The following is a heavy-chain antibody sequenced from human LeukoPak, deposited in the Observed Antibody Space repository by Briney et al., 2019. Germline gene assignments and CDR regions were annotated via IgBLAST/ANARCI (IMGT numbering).Heavy chain of an antibody. J-gene: IGHJ4*02. CDR1: GFTFSSSG. D-gene: IGHD6-13*01. CDR2: IRGKTDGETT. CDR3: ILAAAGPAY. Sequence: PGGSLRLSCAASGFTFSSSGMNWVRQAPGKGLEWVGRIRGKTDGETTDYAAPVQGRFTISRDDSKDTLYLQMNSLKTEDTAVYYCILAAAGPAYWGQGTLVTVSS. V-gene: IGHV3-15*01.